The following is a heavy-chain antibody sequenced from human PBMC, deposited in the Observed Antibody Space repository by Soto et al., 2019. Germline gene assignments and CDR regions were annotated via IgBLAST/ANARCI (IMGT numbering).Heavy chain of an antibody. J-gene: IGHJ6*02. CDR1: GGTFSNYA. CDR2: TFPFFATS. D-gene: IGHD6-19*01. CDR3: ARDGAVAATDPYYYGMDV. Sequence: QVQLVQSGAEVKAPESSVKVSSKASGGTFSNYAFSWVREAPGQGLEWMGGTFPFFATSTYAQKFQGRVTITADDSTRTVYMELSSLTSEDTAVYYCARDGAVAATDPYYYGMDVWGQGTTVTVSS. V-gene: IGHV1-69*12.